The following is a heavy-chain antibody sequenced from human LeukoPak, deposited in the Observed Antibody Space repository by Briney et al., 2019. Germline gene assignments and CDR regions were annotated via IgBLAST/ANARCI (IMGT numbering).Heavy chain of an antibody. J-gene: IGHJ4*02. V-gene: IGHV3-7*03. CDR2: VKGDGSGK. CDR3: ARGGSVMFDQ. D-gene: IGHD2-21*01. CDR1: GFSFSYYW. Sequence: GGSLRLSCGASGFSFSYYWMSWARQAPGKGLEWVARVKGDGSGKSYVDSVKGRFTISRDNAKNSLFLQMGNLRADDTAVYYCARGGSVMFDQWGQGTQVTVSS.